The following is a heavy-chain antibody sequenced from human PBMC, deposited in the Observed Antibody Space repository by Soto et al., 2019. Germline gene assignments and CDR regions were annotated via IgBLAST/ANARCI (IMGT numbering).Heavy chain of an antibody. CDR1: GFTFSGSA. V-gene: IGHV3-73*01. Sequence: GECLRLSCAASGFTFSGSAMHWVRPASGEWLEWVGRIRSKANSYATAYAASVKGRVTISRDDSKNTAYLQMNSLKTEDTAVYYCTRPPLDSSDAFDIWGQGTMVTVSS. D-gene: IGHD3-22*01. J-gene: IGHJ3*02. CDR2: IRSKANSYAT. CDR3: TRPPLDSSDAFDI.